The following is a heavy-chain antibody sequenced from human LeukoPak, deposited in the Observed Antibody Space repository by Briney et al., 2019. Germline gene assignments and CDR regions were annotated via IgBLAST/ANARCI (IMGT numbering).Heavy chain of an antibody. CDR3: AKEGRGLVYFDY. D-gene: IGHD3/OR15-3a*01. V-gene: IGHV3-23*01. J-gene: IGHJ4*02. CDR2: ISGSGGST. Sequence: GGSLRLSCAASGFTFSSYAVSWVRQAPGKGLEWVSAISGSGGSTYYADSVKGRFTISRDNSMNTLYLQMNSLRAEDTAVYYCAKEGRGLVYFDYWGQGTLVTVSS. CDR1: GFTFSSYA.